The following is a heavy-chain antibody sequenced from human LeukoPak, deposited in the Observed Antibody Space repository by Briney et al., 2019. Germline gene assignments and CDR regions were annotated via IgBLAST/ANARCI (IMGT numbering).Heavy chain of an antibody. CDR2: IHPGDSDT. CDR1: GYSFTSYW. CDR3: ARQLDGVAGPSYFDY. Sequence: GESLKISCKGSGYSFTSYWIGWVRQMPGKGLEWMGIIHPGDSDTRYSPSFQGQVTISADKSISTAYLQWSSLKASDTAMYYCARQLDGVAGPSYFDYWGQGTLVTVSS. J-gene: IGHJ4*02. D-gene: IGHD6-19*01. V-gene: IGHV5-51*01.